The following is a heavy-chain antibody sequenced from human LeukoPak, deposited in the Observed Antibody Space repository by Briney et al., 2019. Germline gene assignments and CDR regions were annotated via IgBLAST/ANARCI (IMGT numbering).Heavy chain of an antibody. CDR2: ITGRGVRT. V-gene: IGHV3-23*01. J-gene: IGHJ4*02. D-gene: IGHD2-2*01. Sequence: RGSLRLSCAASGFTFSRYGMSWVRQAPGKGLEWVSAITGRGVRTYNGDSVKGRFTISRDTSKNTVYLQMNSLRGDDTAVYYCANGAHPDSSHYYFDYWGQGALVTVSS. CDR1: GFTFSRYG. CDR3: ANGAHPDSSHYYFDY.